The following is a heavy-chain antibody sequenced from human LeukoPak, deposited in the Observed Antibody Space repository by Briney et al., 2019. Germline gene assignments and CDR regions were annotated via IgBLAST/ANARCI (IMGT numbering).Heavy chain of an antibody. CDR3: ARGHGPERIITPVGNWFDP. V-gene: IGHV3-30-3*01. CDR2: ISYDGSNK. CDR1: GFTFSSYA. Sequence: GGSLRLSCAASGFTFSSYAMHWVRQAPGKGLEWVAVISYDGSNKYYADSVKGRFTISRDNSKNMLYLQMNSLRAEDTAVYYCARGHGPERIITPVGNWFDPWGQGSLVTVSS. D-gene: IGHD4-23*01. J-gene: IGHJ5*02.